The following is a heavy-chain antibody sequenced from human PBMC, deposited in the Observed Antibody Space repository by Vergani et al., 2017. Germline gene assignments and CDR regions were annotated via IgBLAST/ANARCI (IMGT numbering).Heavy chain of an antibody. J-gene: IGHJ4*02. CDR1: GYRFSSSW. CDR3: ASRRTLQREFDI. D-gene: IGHD5-24*01. CDR2: IFPDDSDT. Sequence: EVQLVQSGAEVKKPGESLKISCKGFGYRFSSSWIGWVRQMPGKGLEWMGIIFPDDSDTRYSPSFQGQVTISADKSITTVYLQWSSLKASDTAMYYCASRRTLQREFDIWGQGTLVTVSS. V-gene: IGHV5-51*01.